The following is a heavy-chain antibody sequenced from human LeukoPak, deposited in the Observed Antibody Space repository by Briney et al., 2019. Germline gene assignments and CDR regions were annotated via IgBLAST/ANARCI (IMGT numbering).Heavy chain of an antibody. CDR2: ISCDGSYQ. Sequence: GGSLRLSCSVSGFTFSAYGMHWVRQAPGKGLEWVAVISCDGSYQAYGDSVKGRFTVSRDSSKNTLYLQLNSLRPEDTGLYYCARERRRDGYNYKDYWGQGTQVSVSS. CDR3: ARERRRDGYNYKDY. V-gene: IGHV3-30*03. CDR1: GFTFSAYG. D-gene: IGHD5-24*01. J-gene: IGHJ4*02.